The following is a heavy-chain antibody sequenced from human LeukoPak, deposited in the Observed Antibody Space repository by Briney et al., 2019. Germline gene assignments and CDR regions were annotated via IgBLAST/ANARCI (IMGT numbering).Heavy chain of an antibody. D-gene: IGHD3-10*02. CDR3: AELGITMIGGV. V-gene: IGHV3-21*01. Sequence: KPGGSLRLSCAASGFTFSRYNMNWVRQAPGKGLEWVSSISSSSSYIYYADSVKGRFTISRDNAKNSLYLQMNSLRAEDTAVYYCAELGITMIGGVWGKGTTVTISS. J-gene: IGHJ6*04. CDR2: ISSSSSYI. CDR1: GFTFSRYN.